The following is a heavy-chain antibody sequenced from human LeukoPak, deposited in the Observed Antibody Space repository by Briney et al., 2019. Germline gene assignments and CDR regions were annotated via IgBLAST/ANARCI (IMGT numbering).Heavy chain of an antibody. V-gene: IGHV3-53*01. D-gene: IGHD3-16*01. Sequence: GGSLRLSCVASGFTFNSYNINWVRQAPGKGLEWVSVIYSGGSTYYADSVKGRFTISRDNSKNTLYLQMNSLRAEDTAVYYCARDRGGLNWFDPWGQGTLVTVSS. J-gene: IGHJ5*02. CDR1: GFTFNSYN. CDR2: IYSGGST. CDR3: ARDRGGLNWFDP.